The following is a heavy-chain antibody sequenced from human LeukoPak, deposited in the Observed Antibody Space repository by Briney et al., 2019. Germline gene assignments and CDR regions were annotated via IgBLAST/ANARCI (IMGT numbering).Heavy chain of an antibody. Sequence: ASVKVSCKASGGSFSSYAISWMPQPPGQGLEWMGGIIPIFGTANYAQEFQGRVTITTDESKSTAYMELSCLRSEETAVYYCARDYYDSSGDYRLDYWGQGTLVTVSS. V-gene: IGHV1-69*05. D-gene: IGHD3-22*01. CDR1: GGSFSSYA. CDR2: IIPIFGTA. CDR3: ARDYYDSSGDYRLDY. J-gene: IGHJ4*02.